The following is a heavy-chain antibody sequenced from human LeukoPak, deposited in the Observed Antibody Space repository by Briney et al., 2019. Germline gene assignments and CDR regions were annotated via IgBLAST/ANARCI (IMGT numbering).Heavy chain of an antibody. J-gene: IGHJ4*02. V-gene: IGHV1-2*02. CDR2: INPNSGGT. CDR1: GYTFTGYY. Sequence: GASVTVSCKASGYTFTGYYMHWVRQAPGQGLEWMGWINPNSGGTNYAQKFQGRVTMTRDTSISTAYMELSRLRSDDTAVYYCASHRENCSGGSCSVVDYWGQGTLVTVSS. CDR3: ASHRENCSGGSCSVVDY. D-gene: IGHD2-15*01.